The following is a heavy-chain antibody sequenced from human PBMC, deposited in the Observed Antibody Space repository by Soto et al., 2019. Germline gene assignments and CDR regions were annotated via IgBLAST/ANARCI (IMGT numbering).Heavy chain of an antibody. CDR3: ARQGIAAAGRYYYYYGMDV. D-gene: IGHD6-13*01. Sequence: SETLSLTCTVSGGSISSSGYYRGWIRQPPGKGLEWIGSIYYSGSTYYNPSHKSRVTISVDTSKNQFSQKLSSVTAADTAVYYCARQGIAAAGRYYYYYGMDVWGHGTTVPFSS. V-gene: IGHV4-39*01. J-gene: IGHJ6*02. CDR2: IYYSGST. CDR1: GGSISSSGYY.